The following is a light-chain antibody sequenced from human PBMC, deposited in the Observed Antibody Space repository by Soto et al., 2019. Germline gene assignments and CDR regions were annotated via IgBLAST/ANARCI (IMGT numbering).Light chain of an antibody. V-gene: IGLV2-14*01. CDR3: SSYTSSSTLVV. J-gene: IGLJ2*01. CDR1: SSDVGGYNY. Sequence: QSALTQPASVSGSPGQSITISCTGTSSDVGGYNYVSWYQQHPGKAPQLMIYEVSNRPSGVSNRFSGSKSGNTASLTISGLQADDESDYYGSSYTSSSTLVVFGGGTKLTVL. CDR2: EVS.